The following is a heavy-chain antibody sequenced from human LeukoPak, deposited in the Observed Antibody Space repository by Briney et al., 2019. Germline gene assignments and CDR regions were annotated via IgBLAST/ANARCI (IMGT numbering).Heavy chain of an antibody. V-gene: IGHV4-4*02. CDR1: GGSISSSNW. J-gene: IGHJ6*02. D-gene: IGHD3-16*02. CDR3: ARHALSYYYHGLDV. Sequence: PSETLSLTCAVSGGSISSSNWWSWVRQPPGKGLEWIGEIYHSGSTNYNPSLKSRVTISVDTSKNQFSLKLNSVTAADTAVYYCARHALSYYYHGLDVWGQGTPVTVSS. CDR2: IYHSGST.